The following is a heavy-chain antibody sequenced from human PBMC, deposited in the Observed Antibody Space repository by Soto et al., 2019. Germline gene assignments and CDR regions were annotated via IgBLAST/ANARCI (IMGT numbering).Heavy chain of an antibody. Sequence: EVQLVESGGGLVQPGGSLRLSCAASGFTFRSYWMHWVRQAPGKGLVWVSRINNDGSSTSYADSVKGRLTISRDNAKNTLYLQVNSLRAEDTAVYYCASGGVAGSGTFYNDYWGRGTLVTVSS. CDR1: GFTFRSYW. J-gene: IGHJ4*02. V-gene: IGHV3-74*01. CDR2: INNDGSST. CDR3: ASGGVAGSGTFYNDY. D-gene: IGHD3-10*01.